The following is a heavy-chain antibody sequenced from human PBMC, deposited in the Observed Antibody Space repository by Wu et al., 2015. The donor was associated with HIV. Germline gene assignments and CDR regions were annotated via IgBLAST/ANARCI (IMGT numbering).Heavy chain of an antibody. V-gene: IGHV1-46*01. CDR1: GYTFINNF. CDR2: INPRSDST. Sequence: QVQLVQSRAEVKKPGASVKVSCTAFGYTFINNFLHWVRQAPGQGPEWMGVINPRSDSTTYAQAFEGRLTMTRDTSKNTMYMELSSLRSDDTATYYCAREGVDYDXGGYRAHRGYYFDYWGQGTLVIVSS. D-gene: IGHD3-22*01. CDR3: AREGVDYDXGGYRAHRGYYFDY. J-gene: IGHJ4*02.